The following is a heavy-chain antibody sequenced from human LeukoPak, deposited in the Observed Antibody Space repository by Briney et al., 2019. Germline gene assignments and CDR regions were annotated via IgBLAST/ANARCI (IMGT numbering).Heavy chain of an antibody. J-gene: IGHJ4*02. V-gene: IGHV3-13*04. CDR1: GFTFSSYD. D-gene: IGHD6-19*01. CDR2: IGSAGDT. CDR3: GRGRGGLYIYY. Sequence: GGSLRLSCAASGFTFSSYDMHWVRQATGKGLEWVSIIGSAGDTYYPGSLKGRFTMFSGDAKNSFHFLLTSRMGGEAAAYYCGRGRGGLYIYYWGQGILVTVSS.